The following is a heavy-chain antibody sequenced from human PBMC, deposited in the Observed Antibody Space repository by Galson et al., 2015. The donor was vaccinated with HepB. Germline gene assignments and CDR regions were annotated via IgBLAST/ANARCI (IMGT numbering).Heavy chain of an antibody. V-gene: IGHV4-59*01. CDR3: ARDYYNSSGFYGHWYFDL. CDR1: AGSLSGNY. CDR2: IYHSGST. D-gene: IGHD3-22*01. Sequence: ETLSLTCTVSAGSLSGNYWSWIRQAPGKGLEWIGDIYHSGSTNYNPSLQTRVTISVDTSKNQFSLRLTSVTAADTAVYYCARDYYNSSGFYGHWYFDLWGRGTLVTVSS. J-gene: IGHJ2*01.